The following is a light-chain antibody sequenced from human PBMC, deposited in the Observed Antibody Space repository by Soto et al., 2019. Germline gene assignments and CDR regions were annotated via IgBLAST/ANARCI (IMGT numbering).Light chain of an antibody. CDR2: DVS. CDR3: QQSSYRPLT. V-gene: IGKV3-11*01. CDR1: QSVSSY. J-gene: IGKJ4*01. Sequence: EIVLTQSPATLSLSPGERATLSCRASQSVSSYLAWYQQIPGQAPRLLIYDVSNGATGIPARFSGSGSWTDFTLNISSVEPEDWAGYYCQQSSYRPLTFGGGTKVEIK.